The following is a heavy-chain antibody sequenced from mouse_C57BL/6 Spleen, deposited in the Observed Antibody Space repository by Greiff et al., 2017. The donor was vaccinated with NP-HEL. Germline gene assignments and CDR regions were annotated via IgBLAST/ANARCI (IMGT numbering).Heavy chain of an antibody. V-gene: IGHV10-1*01. CDR1: GFSFNTYA. J-gene: IGHJ4*01. D-gene: IGHD2-1*01. Sequence: EVQLVESGGGLVQPKGSLKLSCAASGFSFNTYAMNWVRQAPGKGLEWVARIRSKRNNDATYYADSVKDRFTISRDDSESMLYLQMNNLKTEDTAMDYCVRQVGNYVNYAMDYWGQGTSVTVSS. CDR2: IRSKRNNDAT. CDR3: VRQVGNYVNYAMDY.